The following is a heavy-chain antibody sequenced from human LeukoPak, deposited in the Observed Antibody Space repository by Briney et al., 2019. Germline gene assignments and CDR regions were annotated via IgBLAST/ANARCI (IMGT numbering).Heavy chain of an antibody. CDR2: IQYDGSKE. CDR1: GFTFSSNG. CDR3: ARDLQVDSRASGY. J-gene: IGHJ4*02. V-gene: IGHV3-30*02. Sequence: HPGGSLRLSCVASGFTFSSNGMHWVRQAPGKGLEWVTFIQYDGSKEYYADSVKGRFTISRDNSKNTLYLEMNSLRAEDTAVYYCARDLQVDSRASGYWGQGTLVTVSS. D-gene: IGHD3-22*01.